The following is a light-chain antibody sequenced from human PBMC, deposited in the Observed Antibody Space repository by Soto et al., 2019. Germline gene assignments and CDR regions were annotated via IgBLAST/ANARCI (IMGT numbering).Light chain of an antibody. J-gene: IGKJ5*01. CDR1: QSVGSY. Sequence: EIVLTQSPATLSLSPGERATLSCRASQSVGSYLAWYQQKPGQAPRLLIYDASNSATGIPARFSGSGSGTDFTLTISSLEPEDFAVYYCQQRSNWRITFGQGTRLEIK. V-gene: IGKV3-11*01. CDR2: DAS. CDR3: QQRSNWRIT.